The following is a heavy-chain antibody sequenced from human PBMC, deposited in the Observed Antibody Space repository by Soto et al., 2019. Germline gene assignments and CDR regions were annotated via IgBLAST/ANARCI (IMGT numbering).Heavy chain of an antibody. Sequence: QITLKESDPTLVKPTQTLTLTCTFSGFSLSSTRMAVGWIRQPPGKALEWLALIYWDDDKRYSPFLKSRLTITKDTSKNQVVLTMSNMDPVDTARYYCAHIVVAGLGYYFDYWGLGTLVTVSS. CDR3: AHIVVAGLGYYFDY. CDR1: GFSLSSTRMA. D-gene: IGHD6-19*01. V-gene: IGHV2-5*02. CDR2: IYWDDDK. J-gene: IGHJ4*02.